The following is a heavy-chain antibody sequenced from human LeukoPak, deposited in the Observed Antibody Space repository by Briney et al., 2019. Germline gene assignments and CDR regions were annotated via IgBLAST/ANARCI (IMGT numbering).Heavy chain of an antibody. CDR3: ARDPYYGSGSYYNSYAFDI. CDR2: ISSSSSTI. D-gene: IGHD3-10*01. J-gene: IGHJ3*02. V-gene: IGHV3-48*04. CDR1: GGSISSSS. Sequence: HPSETLSLTCTVSGGSISSSSYYWGWIRQPPGKGLEWVSYISSSSSTIYYADSVKGRFTISRDNAKNSLYLQMNSLRAEDTAVYYCARDPYYGSGSYYNSYAFDIWGQGTMVTVSS.